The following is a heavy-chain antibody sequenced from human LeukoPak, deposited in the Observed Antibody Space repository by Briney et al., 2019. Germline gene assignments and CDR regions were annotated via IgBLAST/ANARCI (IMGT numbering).Heavy chain of an antibody. Sequence: PSETLSLTCTVSGGSISSSSYYWGWIRQPPGKGLEWIGYIYYSGSTNYNPSLKSRVTISVGTSKNQFSLKLSSATAADTAVYYCARVSSGLWFGEFNFDYWGQGTLVTVSS. D-gene: IGHD3-10*01. CDR2: IYYSGST. V-gene: IGHV4-61*05. CDR1: GGSISSSSYY. CDR3: ARVSSGLWFGEFNFDY. J-gene: IGHJ4*02.